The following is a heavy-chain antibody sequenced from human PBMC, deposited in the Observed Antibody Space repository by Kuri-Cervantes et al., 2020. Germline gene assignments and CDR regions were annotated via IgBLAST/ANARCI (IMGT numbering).Heavy chain of an antibody. V-gene: IGHV3-53*05. CDR2: IYSGGST. Sequence: GESLKISCAASGFTVSSNYMSWVRQAPGKGLEWVLVIYSGGSTYYADSVKGRFTISRDNSKNTLYLQMNSLRAEDTAVYYCAKALTGYPYYFDYWGQGTLVTVSS. D-gene: IGHD3-9*01. CDR1: GFTVSSNY. CDR3: AKALTGYPYYFDY. J-gene: IGHJ4*02.